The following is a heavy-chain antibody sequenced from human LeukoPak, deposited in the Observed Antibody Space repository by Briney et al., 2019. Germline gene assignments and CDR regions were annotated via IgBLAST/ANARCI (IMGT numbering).Heavy chain of an antibody. CDR2: ISYDGSNK. CDR3: AKMGELAYCGGDCYSHFDY. D-gene: IGHD2-21*02. Sequence: PGGSLRLSCAASGFTFSSYGMHWVRQAPGKGLEWVAVISYDGSNKYYADSVKGRFTISRDNSKNTLYLQMNSLRAEDTAVYYCAKMGELAYCGGDCYSHFDYWGQGTLVTVPS. V-gene: IGHV3-30*18. CDR1: GFTFSSYG. J-gene: IGHJ4*02.